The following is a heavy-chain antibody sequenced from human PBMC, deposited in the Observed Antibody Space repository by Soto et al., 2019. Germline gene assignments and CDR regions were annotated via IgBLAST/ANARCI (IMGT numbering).Heavy chain of an antibody. CDR2: INHSGST. V-gene: IGHV4-34*01. CDR3: ARRGGTSMDV. CDR1: GGSFSIYY. Sequence: PSETLSLTCAVYGGSFSIYYWSWIRQPPGKGLEWIGEINHSGSTNYNPSLKSRVNISVDTSKNQFSLKLSSVTAADTAVYYCARRGGTSMDVWGQGTTVTVSS. D-gene: IGHD1-26*01. J-gene: IGHJ6*02.